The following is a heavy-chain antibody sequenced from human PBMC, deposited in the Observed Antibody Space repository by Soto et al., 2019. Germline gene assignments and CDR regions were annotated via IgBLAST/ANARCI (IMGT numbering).Heavy chain of an antibody. CDR2: INLDGSEK. D-gene: IGHD5-18*01. V-gene: IGHV3-7*05. CDR1: GFTFRTYW. CDR3: ARDGSTSWYSYDYHGMAV. Sequence: EVQLVESGGGLVQPGGSLRLSCAASGFTFRTYWLSWVRQVPGKGLEWVANINLDGSEKNYVDSVKGRFTISRDNARNSLYLQMSSLRAEDTALYYCARDGSTSWYSYDYHGMAVWGQGPTVTVSS. J-gene: IGHJ6*02.